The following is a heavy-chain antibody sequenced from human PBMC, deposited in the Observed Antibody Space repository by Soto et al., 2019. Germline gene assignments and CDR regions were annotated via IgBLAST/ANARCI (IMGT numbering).Heavy chain of an antibody. CDR2: IIPIFGTA. CDR1: GGTFSSYS. CDR3: ARIATVAATPSYYYYGMDV. V-gene: IGHV1-69*13. D-gene: IGHD2-15*01. J-gene: IGHJ6*02. Sequence: SVKVSCKASGGTFSSYSISWVLQAPGQGLEWMGGIIPIFGTANYAQKFQGRVTITADESTSTAYMELSSLRSEDTAVYYCARIATVAATPSYYYYGMDVWGQGTTVTVSS.